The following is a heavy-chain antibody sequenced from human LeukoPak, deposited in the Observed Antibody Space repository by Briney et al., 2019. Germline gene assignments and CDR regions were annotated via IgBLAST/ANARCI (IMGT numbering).Heavy chain of an antibody. D-gene: IGHD1-14*01. J-gene: IGHJ4*02. CDR2: ISYDGSNK. CDR3: AKHWVRTHDY. V-gene: IGHV3-30*18. CDR1: GFTFSSYG. Sequence: PGGSLRLSCAASGFTFSSYGMHWVRQAPGKGLEWVAVISYDGSNKYYADSVKGRFTISRDNSKNTLYLQMNSLRAEDTAVYYCAKHWVRTHDYWGQGTLVTVSS.